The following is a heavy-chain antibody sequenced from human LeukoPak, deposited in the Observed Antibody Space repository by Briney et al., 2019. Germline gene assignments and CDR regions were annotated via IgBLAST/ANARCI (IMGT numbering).Heavy chain of an antibody. CDR1: GFTFSSYG. V-gene: IGHV3-30*18. CDR3: AKGYDSSGYREKSDY. J-gene: IGHJ4*02. CDR2: ISYDGSNK. D-gene: IGHD3-22*01. Sequence: GRSLRLSWAASGFTFSSYGMHWVRQAPGKGLEWVAVISYDGSNKYYADSVKGRFTISRDNCKNTLYLQMNSLRAEDTAVYYCAKGYDSSGYREKSDYWGQGTLVTVSS.